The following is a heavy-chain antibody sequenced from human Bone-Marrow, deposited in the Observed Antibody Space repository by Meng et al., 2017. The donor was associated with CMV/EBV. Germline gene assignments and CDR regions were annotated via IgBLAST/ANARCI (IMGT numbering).Heavy chain of an antibody. V-gene: IGHV3-30*04. D-gene: IGHD6-19*01. CDR2: ISYDGSNK. J-gene: IGHJ4*02. Sequence: GESLKISCAASGFTFSSYAMHWVRQAPGKGLEWVAVISYDGSNKYYADSVKGRFTISRDNSKNTLYLQMNSLRAEDTAVYYCAKDTIPLGAVAATLGYWGQGTLVTVSS. CDR1: GFTFSSYA. CDR3: AKDTIPLGAVAATLGY.